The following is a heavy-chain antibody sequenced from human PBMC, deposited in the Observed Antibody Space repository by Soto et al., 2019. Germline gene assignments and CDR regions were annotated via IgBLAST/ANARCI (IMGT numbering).Heavy chain of an antibody. CDR3: ARDWYRDGYKGGYFDY. D-gene: IGHD1-26*01. V-gene: IGHV4-38-2*02. Sequence: SETLSLTCTVSGFSISSGYYWGWVRQPPGKGLEWIGSMYQSGTTYYNPSLKSRVTISINTSKNQFSLKLTSVTAADTAVYYCARDWYRDGYKGGYFDYWGQETLVTVSS. J-gene: IGHJ4*02. CDR2: MYQSGTT. CDR1: GFSISSGYY.